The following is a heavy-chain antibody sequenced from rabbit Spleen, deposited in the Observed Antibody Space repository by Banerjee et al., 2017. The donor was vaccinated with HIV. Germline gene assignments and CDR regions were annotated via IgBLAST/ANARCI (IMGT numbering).Heavy chain of an antibody. D-gene: IGHD1-1*01. V-gene: IGHV1S45*01. CDR1: GVSFSSNYY. CDR3: ARDTSSSFSSYGMDL. CDR2: IDAGSSGFT. J-gene: IGHJ6*01. Sequence: QEQLEESGGDLVKPGASLTLTCTASGVSFSSNYYMCWVRQAPGKGLEWIACIDAGSSGFTYFASWAKGRFTISKTSSTTVTLQMTSLTAADTATYFCARDTSSSFSSYGMDLWGQGTLVT.